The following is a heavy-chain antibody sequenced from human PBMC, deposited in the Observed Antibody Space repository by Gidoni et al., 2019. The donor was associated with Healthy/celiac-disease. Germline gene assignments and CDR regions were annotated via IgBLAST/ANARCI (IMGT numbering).Heavy chain of an antibody. J-gene: IGHJ4*02. CDR1: GFTCGAYA. CDR3: TRGGGVVVTLFDY. D-gene: IGHD3-22*01. Sequence: EVQLVESWGGLVQQVRSLRLSCTASGFTCGAYAMGWFRQAPGKGLEWVGFIRSKAYGGTTEYAASVKGRLTISSDDSKSIAYLKMNSLKTEDTAVYYCTRGGGVVVTLFDYWGQGTLVTVSS. CDR2: IRSKAYGGTT. V-gene: IGHV3-49*03.